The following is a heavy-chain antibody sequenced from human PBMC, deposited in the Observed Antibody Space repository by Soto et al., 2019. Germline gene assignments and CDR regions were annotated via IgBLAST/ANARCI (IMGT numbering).Heavy chain of an antibody. Sequence: ASVKVSCKASGGTFSSYTISWGRQAPGQGLEWMGRIIPILGIANYAQKFQGRVTITADKSTSTAYMELSSLRSEDTAVYYCARDPSPDYYDSSGYYHYWGQGTLVTVSS. CDR3: ARDPSPDYYDSSGYYHY. CDR2: IIPILGIA. J-gene: IGHJ4*02. CDR1: GGTFSSYT. D-gene: IGHD3-22*01. V-gene: IGHV1-69*04.